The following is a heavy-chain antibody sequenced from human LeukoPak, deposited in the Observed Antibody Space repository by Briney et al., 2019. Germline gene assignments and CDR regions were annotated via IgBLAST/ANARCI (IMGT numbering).Heavy chain of an antibody. CDR1: GGSISSYY. D-gene: IGHD3-3*01. Sequence: PSETLSLTCTVSGGSISSYYWSWIRQPPGKGLEWIGYIYYSGSTNYNPSLKSRVTISVDTSKNQFSLKLSSVTAADTAVYYCARGYDFWSGNQYDYWGQGTLVTVSS. CDR2: IYYSGST. V-gene: IGHV4-59*01. CDR3: ARGYDFWSGNQYDY. J-gene: IGHJ4*02.